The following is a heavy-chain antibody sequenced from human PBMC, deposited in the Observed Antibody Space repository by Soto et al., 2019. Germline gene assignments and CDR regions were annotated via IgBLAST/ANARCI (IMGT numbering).Heavy chain of an antibody. CDR2: ISGSGGST. CDR3: AKDAYYYDSSGYWVFDY. V-gene: IGHV3-23*01. D-gene: IGHD3-22*01. CDR1: GFTFSSYA. J-gene: IGHJ4*02. Sequence: GSLRLSCAASGFTFSSYAMSWVRQAPGKGLEWVSAISGSGGSTYYADSVKGRFTISRDNSKNTLYLQMNSLRAEDTAVYYCAKDAYYYDSSGYWVFDYWGQGTLVTVSS.